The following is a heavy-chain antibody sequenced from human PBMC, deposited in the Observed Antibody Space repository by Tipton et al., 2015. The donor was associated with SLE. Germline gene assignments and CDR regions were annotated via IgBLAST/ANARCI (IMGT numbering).Heavy chain of an antibody. CDR3: ARGGVVVTGRDSYYYGMDV. CDR2: FYSSGNT. D-gene: IGHD2-21*02. J-gene: IGHJ6*02. CDR1: GGSISSGPYY. V-gene: IGHV4-61*02. Sequence: TLSLTCVVSGGSISSGPYYWSWIRQPAGRGLELIGFFYSSGNTNHNPSLNSRVTISVDTSKNQFSLKLSAVTAADTAVYYCARGGVVVTGRDSYYYGMDVWGQGTTVTVSS.